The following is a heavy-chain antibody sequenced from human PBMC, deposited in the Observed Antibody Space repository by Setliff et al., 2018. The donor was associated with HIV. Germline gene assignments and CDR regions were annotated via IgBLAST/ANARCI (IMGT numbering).Heavy chain of an antibody. D-gene: IGHD6-13*01. Sequence: GGSLRLSCKASGFSFRNFGMHWVRQAPGKGLERVALVWYDGTNPNYADSVKGRFTISRDNFKNTVHLEMSSLSVEDTAVYYCAKADDGAAAGPDAWGQGTLVTVSS. CDR1: GFSFRNFG. CDR2: VWYDGTNP. J-gene: IGHJ5*02. CDR3: AKADDGAAAGPDA. V-gene: IGHV3-30*02.